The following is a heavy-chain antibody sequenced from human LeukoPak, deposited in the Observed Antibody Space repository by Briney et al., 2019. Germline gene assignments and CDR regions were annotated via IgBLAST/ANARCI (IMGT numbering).Heavy chain of an antibody. J-gene: IGHJ6*03. CDR2: INSDGSST. Sequence: GGSLRLSCAASGFTFSSYWMHWVRQAPGKGLVWVSRINSDGSSTSYADSVKGRFTISRDNAKNTLYLQMNSLRAEDTAVYYCARVSGDLDSSGYYYENYYYYMDVWGKGTTVTVSS. CDR1: GFTFSSYW. V-gene: IGHV3-74*01. D-gene: IGHD3-22*01. CDR3: ARVSGDLDSSGYYYENYYYYMDV.